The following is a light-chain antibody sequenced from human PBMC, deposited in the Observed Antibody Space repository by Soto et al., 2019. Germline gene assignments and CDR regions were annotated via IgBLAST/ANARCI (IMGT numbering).Light chain of an antibody. Sequence: DIVMTRSPLSLPVTPGEPASISCRSSQSLLHSNGYNDLDCYLQKPGQCPQLLIYLGSNRASGVPDRFSVSGSGTDFTLKISRVEAEDVGVDYCMQPLQSWTVGQGTKVDIK. CDR2: LGS. CDR1: QSLLHSNGYND. CDR3: MQPLQSWT. J-gene: IGKJ1*01. V-gene: IGKV2-28*01.